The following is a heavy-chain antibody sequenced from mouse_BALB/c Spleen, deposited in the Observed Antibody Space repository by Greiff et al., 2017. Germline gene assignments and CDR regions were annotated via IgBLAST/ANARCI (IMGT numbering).Heavy chain of an antibody. D-gene: IGHD2-14*01. J-gene: IGHJ1*01. CDR2: ISDGGSYT. Sequence: EVMLVESGGGLVKPGGSLKLSCAASGFTFSDYYMYWVRQTPEKRLEWVATISDGGSYTYYPDSVKGRFTISRDNAKNNLYLQMSSLKSEDTAMYYCARHRYDWYFDVWGAGTTVTVSS. CDR3: ARHRYDWYFDV. V-gene: IGHV5-4*02. CDR1: GFTFSDYY.